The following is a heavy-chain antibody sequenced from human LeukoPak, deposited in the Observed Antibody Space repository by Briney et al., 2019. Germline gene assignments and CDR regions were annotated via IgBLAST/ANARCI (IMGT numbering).Heavy chain of an antibody. CDR1: GYTFTGYY. J-gene: IGHJ6*02. V-gene: IGHV1-2*02. CDR3: ARTPIMTRTGMDV. CDR2: INPNSGGT. D-gene: IGHD1-14*01. Sequence: ASVKVSCKASGYTFTGYYMHWVRQAPGQGLEWMGWINPNSGGTNYAQKFQGRVTMTRDTSISIAYMELSRLRSDDTAVYYCARTPIMTRTGMDVWGQGTTVTVSS.